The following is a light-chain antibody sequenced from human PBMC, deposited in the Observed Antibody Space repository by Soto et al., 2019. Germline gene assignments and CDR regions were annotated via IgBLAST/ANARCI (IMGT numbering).Light chain of an antibody. J-gene: IGKJ1*01. V-gene: IGKV1-39*01. Sequence: DIRMTQSPSSLSASAGDRVTITCRASASISTFLNWYQQTPGKAPKLLIYGASSLQSGVPSRFSGSGSGTDFTLTISSLQPEDFATYYCQQSYSTPPTFGQGTKVDIK. CDR2: GAS. CDR3: QQSYSTPPT. CDR1: ASISTF.